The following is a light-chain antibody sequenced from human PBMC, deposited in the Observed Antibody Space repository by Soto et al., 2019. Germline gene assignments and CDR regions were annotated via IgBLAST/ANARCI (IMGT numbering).Light chain of an antibody. V-gene: IGKV3-20*01. CDR1: QSVSSN. Sequence: EIVLTQSPGTLSPSPGERATLSCRASQSVSSNLAWYQQKPGQAPRLLIYGASTRATGIPARFSGSGSGTDFTLTISRLEPEDFAVYYCQQYGSSPRTFGQGTKVDIK. CDR3: QQYGSSPRT. J-gene: IGKJ1*01. CDR2: GAS.